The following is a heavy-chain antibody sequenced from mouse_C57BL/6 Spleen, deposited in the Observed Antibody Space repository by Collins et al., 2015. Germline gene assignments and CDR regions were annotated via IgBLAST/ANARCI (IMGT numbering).Heavy chain of an antibody. CDR1: GYTFTSYW. Sequence: QVQLQQPGAELVKPGASVKMSCKASGYTFTSYWITWVKQRPGQGLEWIGDIYPGSGSTNYNEKFKSKATLTVDTSSSTAYMQLSSLTSEDSAVYYCARRAITTVVATRWYFDVWGTGTTVTVSS. CDR2: IYPGSGST. CDR3: ARRAITTVVATRWYFDV. V-gene: IGHV1-55*01. J-gene: IGHJ1*03. D-gene: IGHD1-1*01.